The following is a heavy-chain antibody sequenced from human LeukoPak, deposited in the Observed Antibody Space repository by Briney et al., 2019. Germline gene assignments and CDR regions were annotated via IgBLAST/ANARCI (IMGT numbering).Heavy chain of an antibody. Sequence: SETLSLTCTVSGGSISSYYWSWIRQPPGKGLEWIEYIYYSGSTNYNPSLKSRVTISVDTSKNQFSLKLSSVTAADTAVYYCVRRMIVYSWHHDAFDIWGQGTMVTVSS. D-gene: IGHD3-22*01. V-gene: IGHV4-59*08. CDR3: VRRMIVYSWHHDAFDI. J-gene: IGHJ3*02. CDR1: GGSISSYY. CDR2: IYYSGST.